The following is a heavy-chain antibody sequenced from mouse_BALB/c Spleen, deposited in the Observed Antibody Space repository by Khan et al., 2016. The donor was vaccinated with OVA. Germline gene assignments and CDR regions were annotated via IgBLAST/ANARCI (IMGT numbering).Heavy chain of an antibody. CDR2: IWGGGGT. J-gene: IGHJ4*01. V-gene: IGHV2-6-4*01. CDR3: ARAYYRYDGYYAIDY. Sequence: QIQLVQSGPGLVAPSQSLSITCTVSGFSLSRYNIHWVRQPPGKGLEWLGMIWGGGGTDYNSTLKIRLSISKDNSKSQVFLKMNSLQTEDTAMYYCARAYYRYDGYYAIDYWGQGTSVTVSS. CDR1: GFSLSRYN. D-gene: IGHD2-14*01.